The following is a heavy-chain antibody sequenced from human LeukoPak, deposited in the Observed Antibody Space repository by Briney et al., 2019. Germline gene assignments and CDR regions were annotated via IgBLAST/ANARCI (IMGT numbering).Heavy chain of an antibody. CDR3: ARAVASYYYYYYMDV. D-gene: IGHD2-15*01. V-gene: IGHV1-8*03. J-gene: IGHJ6*03. Sequence: ASVKVSCKASGYTFTSYDINWVRQATGQGLEWMGWMNPNSGNTGYPQKFQGRVTITRNTSISTAYMELSSLKSEDTAVYYCARAVASYYYYYYMDVWDKGTTVTVSS. CDR1: GYTFTSYD. CDR2: MNPNSGNT.